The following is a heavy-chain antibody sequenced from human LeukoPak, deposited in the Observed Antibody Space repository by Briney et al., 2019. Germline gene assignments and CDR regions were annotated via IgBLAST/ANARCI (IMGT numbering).Heavy chain of an antibody. J-gene: IGHJ4*02. V-gene: IGHV1-69*13. CDR2: IIPIFGTA. D-gene: IGHD6-13*01. CDR3: VKAAGTPPTPYFYY. CDR1: GGTFSSYA. Sequence: SVKVSCKASGGTFSSYAISWVRQAPGQGLEWMGGIIPIFGTANYAQKFQGRVTITADESTSTAYMELSSLRSDDTAVYYCVKAAGTPPTPYFYYWGQGTLVTVSS.